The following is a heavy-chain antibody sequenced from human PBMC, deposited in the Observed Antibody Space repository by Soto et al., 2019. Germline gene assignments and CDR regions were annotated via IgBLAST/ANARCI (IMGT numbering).Heavy chain of an antibody. V-gene: IGHV3-23*01. CDR1: GFTFSSYA. Sequence: PGGSLRLSCAASGFTFSSYAMSWVRQAPGKGLEWVSAISGSGGSTYYADSVKGRFTISRDNSKNTLYLQMNSLRAEDTAVYYWANLYSYESSGPTNSNWGQETLVTVA. J-gene: IGHJ4*02. CDR3: ANLYSYESSGPTNSN. CDR2: ISGSGGST. D-gene: IGHD3-22*01.